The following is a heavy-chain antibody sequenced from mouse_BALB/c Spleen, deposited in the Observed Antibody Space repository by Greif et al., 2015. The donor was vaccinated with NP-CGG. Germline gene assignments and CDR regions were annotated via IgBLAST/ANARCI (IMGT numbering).Heavy chain of an antibody. V-gene: IGHV5-17*02. J-gene: IGHJ3*01. D-gene: IGHD2-14*01. Sequence: EVQGVESGGGLVQPGGSRKLSCAASGFTFSSFGMHWVRQAPEKGLEWVAYISSGSSTIYYADTVKGRFTISRDNPKNTLFLQMTSLRSEDTAMYYCARSNYRTPFAYWGQGTLVTVSA. CDR2: ISSGSSTI. CDR1: GFTFSSFG. CDR3: ARSNYRTPFAY.